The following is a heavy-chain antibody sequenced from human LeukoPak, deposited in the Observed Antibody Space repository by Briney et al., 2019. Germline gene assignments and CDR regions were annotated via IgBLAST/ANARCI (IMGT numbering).Heavy chain of an antibody. CDR1: GFTFSGYS. Sequence: GGSLRLSCAASGFTFSGYSTNWVRQAPGKGLEWVSSISSSSSYIYYADSVKGRFTISRDNSKNTLYLQMNSLRAEDTAVYYCAKDSSGYYTQGTFDYWGQGTLVTVSS. CDR2: ISSSSSYI. D-gene: IGHD3-22*01. CDR3: AKDSSGYYTQGTFDY. J-gene: IGHJ4*02. V-gene: IGHV3-21*04.